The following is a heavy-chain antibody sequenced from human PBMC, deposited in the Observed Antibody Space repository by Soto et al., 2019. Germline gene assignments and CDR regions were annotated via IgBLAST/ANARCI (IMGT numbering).Heavy chain of an antibody. D-gene: IGHD6-13*01. Sequence: GASVKVSCKASGYTFTSYGISWVRQAPGQGLEWMGWISAYNGNTNYAQKLQGRVTMTTDTSTSTAYMELRSLRSDDTAVYYCARDSQIIAAAGTWFDPWGQGILVTVSS. J-gene: IGHJ5*02. V-gene: IGHV1-18*01. CDR3: ARDSQIIAAAGTWFDP. CDR1: GYTFTSYG. CDR2: ISAYNGNT.